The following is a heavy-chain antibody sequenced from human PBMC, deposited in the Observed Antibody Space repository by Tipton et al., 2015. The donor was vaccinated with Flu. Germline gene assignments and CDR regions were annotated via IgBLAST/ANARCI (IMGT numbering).Heavy chain of an antibody. J-gene: IGHJ4*02. D-gene: IGHD2-15*01. CDR3: TRQVEAATRSSS. CDR2: IFHSGTT. Sequence: TLSLTCTVSGGSVSSSDFYWGWVRQPPGKGPEWIGSIFHSGTTYYDLSLQSRVTISLDTFKNQFSLKMKSVTVADTAVYYCTRQVEAATRSSSWGQGTLVTVSS. V-gene: IGHV4-39*07. CDR1: GGSVSSSDFY.